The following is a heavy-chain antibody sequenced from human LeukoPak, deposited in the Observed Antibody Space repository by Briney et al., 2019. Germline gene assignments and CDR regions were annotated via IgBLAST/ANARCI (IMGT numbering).Heavy chain of an antibody. CDR1: GYTFTSYG. CDR3: ARESIVVVPAAIPFDI. V-gene: IGHV1-18*01. D-gene: IGHD2-2*01. Sequence: GASVKVSCKASGYTFTSYGISWVRQAPGQGLEWMGWISAYNGNTNYAQKLQGRVTMTTDTSTSTAYMGLRSLRSDDTAVYYCARESIVVVPAAIPFDIWGQGTMVTVSS. J-gene: IGHJ3*02. CDR2: ISAYNGNT.